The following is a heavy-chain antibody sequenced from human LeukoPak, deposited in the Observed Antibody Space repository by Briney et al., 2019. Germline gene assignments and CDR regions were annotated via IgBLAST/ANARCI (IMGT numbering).Heavy chain of an antibody. CDR1: GGSINSGSYY. CDR2: IYTSGST. CDR3: ARICRDGYNYGPRAHYFDY. V-gene: IGHV4-61*02. D-gene: IGHD5-24*01. J-gene: IGHJ4*02. Sequence: SETLSLTCTVSGGSINSGSYYWSWIRQPAGTGLEWIGRIYTSGSTNYNPSLKSRVTISLDTSKNQFSLKLSSVTAADTAVYYCARICRDGYNYGPRAHYFDYWGQGTLVTVSS.